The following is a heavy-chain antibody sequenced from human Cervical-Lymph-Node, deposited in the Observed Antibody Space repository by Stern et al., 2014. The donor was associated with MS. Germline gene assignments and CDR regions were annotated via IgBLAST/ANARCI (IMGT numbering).Heavy chain of an antibody. J-gene: IGHJ6*02. D-gene: IGHD5-18*01. V-gene: IGHV5-51*03. CDR2: IYPGDSDT. CDR1: GYSFTSYW. CDR3: ARPGDDTAKYGLDV. Sequence: VQLVESGAEVKKPGESLKISCKGSGYSFTSYWIGWVRQTPGKGLEWLGIIYPGDSDTRYSPSFHGQVSIPADKSIRTPHLHWSSLKASDTAMYYCARPGDDTAKYGLDVWGQGTTVTVSS.